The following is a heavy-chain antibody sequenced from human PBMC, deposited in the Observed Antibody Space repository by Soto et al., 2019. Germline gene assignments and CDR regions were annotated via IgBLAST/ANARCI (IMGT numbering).Heavy chain of an antibody. CDR3: AREIVVARGASYFDY. CDR1: GFTFSRNW. J-gene: IGHJ4*02. CDR2: IRQDGSEK. Sequence: PGGSLRLSCVGSGFTFSRNWMTWVRQAPGKGLEWVGNIRQDGSEKNYVDSVKGRFTISRDNAKNSLYLQMNSLRAEDTAVYYCAREIVVARGASYFDYWGTGTLVTVSS. V-gene: IGHV3-7*04. D-gene: IGHD2-2*01.